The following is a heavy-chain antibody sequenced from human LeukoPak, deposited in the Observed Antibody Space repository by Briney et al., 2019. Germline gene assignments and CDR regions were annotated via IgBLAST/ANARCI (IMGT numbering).Heavy chain of an antibody. CDR2: IGTAGDT. Sequence: GGSLRLPCAASGLTVSSYDMHWFRQATGKGLEWVSAIGTAGDTYYPGSVKGRFTISRENAKNSLYPQMNSLRAGDTAVYYCARGLGPHFDFWGQGTLVTVSS. D-gene: IGHD3-16*01. J-gene: IGHJ4*02. CDR1: GLTVSSYD. V-gene: IGHV3-13*01. CDR3: ARGLGPHFDF.